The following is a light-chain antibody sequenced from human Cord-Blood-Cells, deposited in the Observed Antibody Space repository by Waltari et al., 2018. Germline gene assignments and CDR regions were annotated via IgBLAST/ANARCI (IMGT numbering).Light chain of an antibody. V-gene: IGKV1-5*03. Sequence: DIQMTQSPSTLSASVGDIVTITCRVSQSISSWLAWYQQKPGKAPKLLIYKASSLESGVPSRFSGSGSGTEFTLTISSLQPDDFATYYCQQYNSYRWTFGQGTKVEIK. J-gene: IGKJ1*01. CDR1: QSISSW. CDR2: KAS. CDR3: QQYNSYRWT.